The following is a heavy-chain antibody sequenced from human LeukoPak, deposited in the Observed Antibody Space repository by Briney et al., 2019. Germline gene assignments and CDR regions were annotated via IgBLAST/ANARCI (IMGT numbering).Heavy chain of an antibody. CDR2: IRYDGSNK. CDR1: GFTFNTYW. V-gene: IGHV3-33*08. CDR3: ASWTYYFDY. J-gene: IGHJ4*02. Sequence: QAGGSLRLSCATSGFTFNTYWMTWVRQAPGKGLEWVAIIRYDGSNKYYADSVKGRFTISRDNSKNTLYLQMNSLRAEDTAVYYCASWTYYFDYWGQGTLVTVSS. D-gene: IGHD3/OR15-3a*01.